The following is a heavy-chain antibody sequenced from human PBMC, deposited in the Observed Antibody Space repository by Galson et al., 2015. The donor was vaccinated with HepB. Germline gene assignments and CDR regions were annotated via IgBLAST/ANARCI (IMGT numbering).Heavy chain of an antibody. D-gene: IGHD3-22*01. V-gene: IGHV6-1*01. CDR1: GDSVSSNSAA. CDR2: TYYRSKWYN. CDR3: AREGDSSGYYYDYFDY. Sequence: CAISGDSVSSNSAAWNWIRQSPSRGLEWLGRTYYRSKWYNDYAVSVKSRITINPDTSKNQFSLQLNSVTPEDTAVYYCAREGDSSGYYYDYFDYWGQGTLVTVSS. J-gene: IGHJ4*02.